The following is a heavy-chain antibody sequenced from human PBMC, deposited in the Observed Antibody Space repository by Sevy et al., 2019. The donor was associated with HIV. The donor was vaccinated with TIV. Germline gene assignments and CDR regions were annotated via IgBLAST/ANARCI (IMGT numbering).Heavy chain of an antibody. Sequence: GGSLRLSCAASGFTFSDYYMSWIRQAPGKGLEWISYISGSQYMIYYADSVKGRFTISRDDAKNSLYLQMNSLRPEDSAVDFCARDLGTGYFDFWGQGTLVTFSS. CDR1: GFTFSDYY. CDR3: ARDLGTGYFDF. D-gene: IGHD1-26*01. CDR2: ISGSQYMI. V-gene: IGHV3-11*01. J-gene: IGHJ4*02.